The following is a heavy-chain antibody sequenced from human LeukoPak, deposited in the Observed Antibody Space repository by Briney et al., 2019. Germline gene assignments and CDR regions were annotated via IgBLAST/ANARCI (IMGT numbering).Heavy chain of an antibody. CDR3: ARDSLMTTVTTFDY. V-gene: IGHV3-7*01. CDR1: GFTFSTYW. J-gene: IGHJ4*02. CDR2: IKHDGNEK. D-gene: IGHD4-11*01. Sequence: GGSLRLSCAASGFTFSTYWMSWVRQAPGKGLEWVANIKHDGNEKYYVDSVKGRFTISRDNAKNSLYLQMNSLRAEDTAVYYCARDSLMTTVTTFDYWGQGTLVTVSS.